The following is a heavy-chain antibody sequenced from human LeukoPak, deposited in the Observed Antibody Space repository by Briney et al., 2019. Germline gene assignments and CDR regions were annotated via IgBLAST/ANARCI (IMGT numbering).Heavy chain of an antibody. V-gene: IGHV4-39*07. D-gene: IGHD3-9*01. CDR3: ARTYFPVGHYDILTGSSGGYFDY. J-gene: IGHJ4*02. CDR1: GGSISSSSYY. CDR2: IYYSGST. Sequence: SGTLSLTCAVSGGSISSSSYYWGWIRQPPGKGLEWIGSIYYSGSTYYNPSLKSRVTISVDTSKNQFSLKLSSVTAADTAVYYCARTYFPVGHYDILTGSSGGYFDYWGQGTLVTVSS.